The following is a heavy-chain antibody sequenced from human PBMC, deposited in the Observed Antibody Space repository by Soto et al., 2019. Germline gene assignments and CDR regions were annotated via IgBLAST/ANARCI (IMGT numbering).Heavy chain of an antibody. J-gene: IGHJ4*02. CDR3: ARGSQYDSDY. CDR2: IYYSGST. D-gene: IGHD3-22*01. V-gene: IGHV4-59*01. CDR1: GGSISSYY. Sequence: KPSETLSLTCTVSGGSISSYYWSWIRQPPGKGLEWIGYIYYSGSTNYNPSLKSRVTISVDTSKNQFSLKLSSVTAADTAVYYCARGSQYDSDYWGQGTLVTVSS.